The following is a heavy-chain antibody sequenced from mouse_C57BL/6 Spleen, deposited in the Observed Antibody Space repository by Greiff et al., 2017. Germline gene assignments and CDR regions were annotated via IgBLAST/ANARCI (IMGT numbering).Heavy chain of an antibody. J-gene: IGHJ1*03. CDR1: GYSITSGYY. D-gene: IGHD2-4*01. Sequence: DVQLQESGPGLVKPSQSLSLTCSVTGYSITSGYYWNWIRQFPGNKLEWMGYISYDGSNNYNPSLKNRISITRDPSKNQFFLKLNSVTTEDTATYYCARGVYDYDWYFDVWGTGTTVTVSA. CDR3: ARGVYDYDWYFDV. CDR2: ISYDGSN. V-gene: IGHV3-6*01.